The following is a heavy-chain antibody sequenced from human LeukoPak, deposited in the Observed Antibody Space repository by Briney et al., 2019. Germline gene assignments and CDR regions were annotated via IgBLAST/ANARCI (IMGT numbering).Heavy chain of an antibody. D-gene: IGHD3-10*01. CDR2: INPSGGST. J-gene: IGHJ5*02. Sequence: ASVKVSCKASGYTSTSYYMHWVRQPPGQGLEWMGIINPSGGSTSYAQKFQGRVTMTRDTSTSTVYMELSSLRSEDTAVYYCARALSGARNWFDPWGQGTLSPPPQ. CDR1: GYTSTSYY. CDR3: ARALSGARNWFDP. V-gene: IGHV1-46*01.